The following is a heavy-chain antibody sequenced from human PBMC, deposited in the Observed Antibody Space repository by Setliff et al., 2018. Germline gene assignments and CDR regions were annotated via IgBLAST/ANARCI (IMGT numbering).Heavy chain of an antibody. CDR2: ISA. CDR3: ARGTDYHGSGSYWAKDV. CDR1: GYIFSSYG. J-gene: IGHJ6*04. Sequence: GASVKVSCKASGYIFSSYGINWVRQAPGQGLEWMGWISAYARKFQGRVTMTRDTSITTVYMDLSRLKSDDTAVYYCARGTDYHGSGSYWAKDVWGKGTTVTVSS. V-gene: IGHV1-2*02. D-gene: IGHD3-10*01.